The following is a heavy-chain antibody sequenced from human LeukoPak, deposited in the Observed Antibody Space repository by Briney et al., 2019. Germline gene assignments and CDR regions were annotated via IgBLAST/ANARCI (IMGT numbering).Heavy chain of an antibody. CDR3: ANPPTVTKTRFDS. CDR2: INGSGGTT. Sequence: QPGGSLRLSCAASGFTFSSYAMSWVRQAPGKGLEWVSDINGSGGTTYYADSVKGRFTISRDNSKNTLYLQMNSLRAEDTAVYYCANPPTVTKTRFDSWGQGTLVTVSS. V-gene: IGHV3-23*01. J-gene: IGHJ5*01. CDR1: GFTFSSYA. D-gene: IGHD4-17*01.